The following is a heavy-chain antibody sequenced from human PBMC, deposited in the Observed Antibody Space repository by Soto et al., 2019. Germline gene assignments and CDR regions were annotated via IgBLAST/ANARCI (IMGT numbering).Heavy chain of an antibody. CDR3: AKEAGGGTAMITITFDY. J-gene: IGHJ4*02. Sequence: EVQLLESGGGLVQPGGSLRLSCAASGITFNNFALSWVRQAPGKGLEWVSGVSASGSNTHYADSVKGRCAISRDNSKNTLSLQMNGLRVDDTAVYYCAKEAGGGTAMITITFDYWGQGTLVTVSS. V-gene: IGHV3-23*01. CDR1: GITFNNFA. D-gene: IGHD5-18*01. CDR2: VSASGSNT.